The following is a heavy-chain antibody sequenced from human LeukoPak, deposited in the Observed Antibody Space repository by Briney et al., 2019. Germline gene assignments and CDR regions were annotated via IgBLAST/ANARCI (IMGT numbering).Heavy chain of an antibody. V-gene: IGHV1-2*02. D-gene: IGHD3-3*01. Sequence: ASVKVSCKASGYTFTGYYMHWVRQAPGQGLEWMGWINPNSGGTNYAQKFQGRVTITRDTSASTAYMELSSLRSEDTAVYYCASPRSYYYYYGMDVWGQGTTVTVSS. CDR3: ASPRSYYYYYGMDV. CDR1: GYTFTGYY. CDR2: INPNSGGT. J-gene: IGHJ6*02.